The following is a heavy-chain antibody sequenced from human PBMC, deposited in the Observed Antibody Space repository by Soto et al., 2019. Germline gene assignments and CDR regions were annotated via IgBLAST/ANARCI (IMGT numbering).Heavy chain of an antibody. CDR3: VNPGYCSSTSCYPVY. CDR1: GCNFSSYA. V-gene: IGHV3-64D*06. CDR2: ISSNGGST. Sequence: TGGSLRVSWSASGCNFSSYAMHWVRQAPGKGLEYVSAISSNGGSTYYADSVKGRFTISRDNSKNTLYLQMSSLRAEDTAVYYCVNPGYCSSTSCYPVYWGQGTLVTSPQ. J-gene: IGHJ4*02. D-gene: IGHD2-2*01.